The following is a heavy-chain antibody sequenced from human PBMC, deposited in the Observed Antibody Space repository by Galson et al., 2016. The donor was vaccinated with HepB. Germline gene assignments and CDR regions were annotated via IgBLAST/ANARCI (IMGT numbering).Heavy chain of an antibody. D-gene: IGHD3-16*01. CDR1: GFIFGSYG. J-gene: IGHJ6*02. CDR3: AKEKGRLGYYGMDV. CDR2: IPASGDNG. Sequence: SLRLSCAASGFIFGSYGMSWVRQAPGKGLEWISLIPASGDNGYYADSVKGRFTISRDNSKNTLYLQMNSLRVEDTATYYCAKEKGRLGYYGMDVWGQGTTVTVSS. V-gene: IGHV3-23*01.